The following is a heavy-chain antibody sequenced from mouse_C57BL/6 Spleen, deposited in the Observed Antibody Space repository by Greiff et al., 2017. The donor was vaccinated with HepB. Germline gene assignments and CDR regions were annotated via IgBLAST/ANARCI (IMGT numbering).Heavy chain of an antibody. J-gene: IGHJ2*01. CDR2: IHPNSGST. CDR1: GYTFTSYW. V-gene: IGHV1-64*01. Sequence: QVQLQQPGAELVKPGASVKLSCKASGYTFTSYWMHWVKQRPGQGLEWIGLIHPNSGSTNYNEKFKSKATLTVDKSSSPAYMQLSSLTSEDSAVYYCASGTTADYWGQGTTLTVSS. CDR3: ASGTTADY. D-gene: IGHD1-2*01.